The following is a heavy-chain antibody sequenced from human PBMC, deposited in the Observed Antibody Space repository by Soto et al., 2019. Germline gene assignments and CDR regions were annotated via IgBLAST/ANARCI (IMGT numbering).Heavy chain of an antibody. J-gene: IGHJ4*02. CDR1: GFTFSSYG. D-gene: IGHD3-16*01. CDR3: ARGAWSGEYFDY. Sequence: VQLVESGGGVVQPGRSLRLSCAASGFTFSSYGMHWVRQAPGKGLEWVAVIWYDGSNKYYADSVKGRFTISRDNSKNTLYLQMNSLRAEDTAVYYCARGAWSGEYFDYWGQGTLVTVSS. CDR2: IWYDGSNK. V-gene: IGHV3-33*01.